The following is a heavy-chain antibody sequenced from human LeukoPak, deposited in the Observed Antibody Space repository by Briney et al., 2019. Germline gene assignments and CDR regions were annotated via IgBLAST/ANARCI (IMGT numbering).Heavy chain of an antibody. CDR2: VHYSGSS. V-gene: IGHV4-59*02. J-gene: IGHJ5*02. CDR1: GDPVSSYY. D-gene: IGHD5/OR15-5a*01. CDR3: ARGSTGQYDP. Sequence: SETLSLTCSVSGDPVSSYYWSWIRQSPGRGLEWIGYVHYSGSSNTNPSLKSRVTTSVDTSRNQFSLKLSSVTAADTAVYYCARGSTGQYDPWGQGILVTVSS.